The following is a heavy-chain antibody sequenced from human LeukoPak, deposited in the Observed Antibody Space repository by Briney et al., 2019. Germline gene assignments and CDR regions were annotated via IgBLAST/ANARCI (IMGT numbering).Heavy chain of an antibody. CDR3: ARDRNYDFWSGPYYYGMDV. CDR2: ISAYNGNT. Sequence: ASVKVSCKASGYTFTSYGISWVRQAPGQGLEWMGWISAYNGNTNYAQKLQGRVTMTTDTSTSTAYMELRSLRSDDTAVYYCARDRNYDFWSGPYYYGMDVWGQGTTVTVSS. V-gene: IGHV1-18*01. J-gene: IGHJ6*02. D-gene: IGHD3-3*01. CDR1: GYTFTSYG.